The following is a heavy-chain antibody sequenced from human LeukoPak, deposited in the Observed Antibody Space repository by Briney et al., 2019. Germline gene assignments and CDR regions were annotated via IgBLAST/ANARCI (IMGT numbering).Heavy chain of an antibody. CDR3: ARVVSGHYHADY. V-gene: IGHV1-8*03. D-gene: IGHD3-22*01. CDR1: GYTFTSYD. CDR2: MNPNSGNT. Sequence: EASVKVSCKASGYTFTSYDINWVRQATGQGLEWMGWMNPNSGNTGYAQKFQGRVTITRNTSISTAYMELSSLRSEDTAVYYCARVVSGHYHADYWGQGTLVTVSS. J-gene: IGHJ4*02.